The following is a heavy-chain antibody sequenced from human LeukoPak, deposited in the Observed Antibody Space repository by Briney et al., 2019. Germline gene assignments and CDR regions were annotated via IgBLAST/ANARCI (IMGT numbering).Heavy chain of an antibody. CDR3: ASRRDYSSSWNDAFDI. CDR1: GFTFSSYA. CDR2: ISGSGGST. Sequence: AGGSLRLSCAASGFTFSSYAMSWVRQAPGKGLEWVSAISGSGGSTYYADSVKGRFTISRDNSKNTLYLQMNSLRAEDTAVYYCASRRDYSSSWNDAFDIWGQGTMVTVSS. J-gene: IGHJ3*02. D-gene: IGHD6-13*01. V-gene: IGHV3-23*01.